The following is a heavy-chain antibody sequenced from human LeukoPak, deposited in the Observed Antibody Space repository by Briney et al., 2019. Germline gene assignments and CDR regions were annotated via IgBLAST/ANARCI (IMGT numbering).Heavy chain of an antibody. J-gene: IGHJ4*02. D-gene: IGHD1-26*01. Sequence: GGSLRLSCAASGFTFSDYGMHWVRQAPGKGLEWVAVISYDGTNKYYADSVKGRFTISRDNSRNTLYLQMNSLRAEDTAVYYCASVSGSYDYFDYWGQGTLVTVSS. V-gene: IGHV3-30*03. CDR1: GFTFSDYG. CDR2: ISYDGTNK. CDR3: ASVSGSYDYFDY.